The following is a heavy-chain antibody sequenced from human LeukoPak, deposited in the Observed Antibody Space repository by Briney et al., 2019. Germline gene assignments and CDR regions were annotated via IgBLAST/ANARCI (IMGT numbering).Heavy chain of an antibody. CDR2: ISSSSSYI. CDR3: ASWVAAAGTNY. J-gene: IGHJ4*02. D-gene: IGHD6-13*01. V-gene: IGHV3-21*01. Sequence: GGSLRLSCAASGSTSRSYSMNWVRPAPGMGLAWVSSISSSSSYIYYADSVKGRFTISKDNAKNSLYLHMNSLRAEDTAVYYCASWVAAAGTNYWGQGTLITVSS. CDR1: GSTSRSYS.